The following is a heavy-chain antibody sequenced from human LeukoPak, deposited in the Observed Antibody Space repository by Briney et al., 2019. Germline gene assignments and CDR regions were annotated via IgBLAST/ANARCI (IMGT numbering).Heavy chain of an antibody. CDR1: GSSFSSYG. J-gene: IGHJ4*02. Sequence: GGSLRLSCAGSGSSFSSYGMHWVRQAPGKGLEWMAFIRSDGSNKYYADSVKGRFTISRDNSKNTLYLQMNSLRAEDAAVYYCARILDSAWGELGYWGQGTLVTVSS. CDR2: IRSDGSNK. D-gene: IGHD6-19*01. CDR3: ARILDSAWGELGY. V-gene: IGHV3-30*02.